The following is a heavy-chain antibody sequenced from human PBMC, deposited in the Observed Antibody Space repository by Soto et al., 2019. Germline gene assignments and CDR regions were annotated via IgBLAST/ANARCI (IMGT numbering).Heavy chain of an antibody. J-gene: IGHJ6*03. V-gene: IGHV4-31*03. D-gene: IGHD3-10*01. CDR3: ASFGAWFGELNYYMDV. Sequence: QVQLQESGPGLVKPSQTLSLTCTVSGGSISSGGYYWSWIRQHPGKGLAWIGYIYYSGSTYYNPSLKSRVTISVDTSKNQFSLKLSCVTAADTAVYSCASFGAWFGELNYYMDVWGKGTTVTVSS. CDR1: GGSISSGGYY. CDR2: IYYSGST.